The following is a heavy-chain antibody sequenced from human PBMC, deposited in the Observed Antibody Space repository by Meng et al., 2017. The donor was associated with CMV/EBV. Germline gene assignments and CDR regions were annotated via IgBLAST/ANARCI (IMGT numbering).Heavy chain of an antibody. CDR2: INPSGGST. Sequence: ASVKVSCKASGYTFTSYGISWVRQAPGQGLEWMGIINPSGGSTSYAQKFQGRVTMTRDTSTSTVYMELSSLRSEDTAVYYCARERAHIVVVPAAIRGDYYYYGMDVWGQGTTVTVSS. J-gene: IGHJ6*02. D-gene: IGHD2-2*02. V-gene: IGHV1-46*01. CDR3: ARERAHIVVVPAAIRGDYYYYGMDV. CDR1: GYTFTSYG.